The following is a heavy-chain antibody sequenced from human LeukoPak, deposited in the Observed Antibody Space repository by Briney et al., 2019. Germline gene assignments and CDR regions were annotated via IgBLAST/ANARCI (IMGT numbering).Heavy chain of an antibody. CDR1: GFSFSFSN. Sequence: GGSLRLSCAASGFSFSFSNMNWVRQAPGKGLEWVSYISSTNGHTYYADSVNGRFTISRDTAKNSLYLQMNSLRVEDTAIYFCARDRDSSGLYGGADLWGQGVLVTVSS. CDR3: ARDRDSSGLYGGADL. V-gene: IGHV3-21*03. CDR2: ISSTNGHT. D-gene: IGHD6-19*01. J-gene: IGHJ5*02.